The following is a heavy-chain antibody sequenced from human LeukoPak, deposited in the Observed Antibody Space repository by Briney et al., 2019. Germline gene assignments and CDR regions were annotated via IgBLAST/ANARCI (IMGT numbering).Heavy chain of an antibody. CDR3: ARDRSSGYDDAFDI. Sequence: GGSLRLSCAASGFTFSDYYMSWIRQAPGKGLEWVSYISSSGSTIYYADSVKGRFTISRDNAKNSLYLQMNSLRAEDTAVYYCARDRSSGYDDAFDIWGQGTMVTVSS. J-gene: IGHJ3*02. V-gene: IGHV3-11*01. D-gene: IGHD5-12*01. CDR2: ISSSGSTI. CDR1: GFTFSDYY.